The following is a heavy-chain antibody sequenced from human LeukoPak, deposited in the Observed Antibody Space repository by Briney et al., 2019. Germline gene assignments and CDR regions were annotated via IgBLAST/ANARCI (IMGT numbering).Heavy chain of an antibody. Sequence: EASVKVSCKASGYTFTSYAMNWVRQAPGQGLEWMGWINTNTGNPTYAQGFTGRFVFSLGTSVSTTYLQISSLKAEDTAVYYCARGLSVLNWNDLSRISGYWGQGTLVTVSS. V-gene: IGHV7-4-1*02. J-gene: IGHJ4*02. CDR1: GYTFTSYA. CDR3: ARGLSVLNWNDLSRISGY. D-gene: IGHD1-1*01. CDR2: INTNTGNP.